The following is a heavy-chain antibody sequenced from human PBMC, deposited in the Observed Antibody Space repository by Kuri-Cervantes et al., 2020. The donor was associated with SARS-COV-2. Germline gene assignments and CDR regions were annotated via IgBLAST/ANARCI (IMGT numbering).Heavy chain of an antibody. Sequence: GGSLRLSCAASGFTFSSYSMNWVRQAPGKGLEWVSVIYSGGSTYYADSVKGRFTISRHNSKNTLYLQMNSLRAEDTAVYYCARGSSLVVPAATYFDYWGQGTLVTVSS. CDR3: ARGSSLVVPAATYFDY. V-gene: IGHV3-53*04. D-gene: IGHD2-2*01. J-gene: IGHJ4*02. CDR1: GFTFSSYS. CDR2: IYSGGST.